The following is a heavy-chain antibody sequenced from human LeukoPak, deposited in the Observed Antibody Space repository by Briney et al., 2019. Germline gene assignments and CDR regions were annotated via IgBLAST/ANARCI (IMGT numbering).Heavy chain of an antibody. Sequence: SETLSLTCTVSGGSISSYYWSWIRQPPGKGLEWIGYIYYSGSTNYNPSLKSRVTIPVDTSKNQFSLKLSSVTAADTAVYYCASFLSYGYGDYPYGFDYWGQGTLVTVSS. D-gene: IGHD4-17*01. CDR1: GGSISSYY. V-gene: IGHV4-59*01. CDR3: ASFLSYGYGDYPYGFDY. CDR2: IYYSGST. J-gene: IGHJ4*02.